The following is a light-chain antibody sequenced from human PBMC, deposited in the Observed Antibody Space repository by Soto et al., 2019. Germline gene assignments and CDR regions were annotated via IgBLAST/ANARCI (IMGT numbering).Light chain of an antibody. J-gene: IGKJ4*01. V-gene: IGKV3-20*01. CDR3: HQYDSSPLT. CDR1: QSVSSSY. CDR2: GAS. Sequence: EIVLTQSPGTLSLSPGERATLSCRASQSVSSSYLAWYQQKPGQAPRLLIYGASSRATGIPDRFSGSGSGKDFTLTISRLEPEDFAVYYCHQYDSSPLTFCGGTKVEIK.